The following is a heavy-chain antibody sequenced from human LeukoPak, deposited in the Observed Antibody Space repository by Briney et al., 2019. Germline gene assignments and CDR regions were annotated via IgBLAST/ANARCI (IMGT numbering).Heavy chain of an antibody. V-gene: IGHV4-34*01. CDR2: INHSGST. Sequence: SETLSLTCAVYGGSFSGYYWSWIRQPPGKGLEWIGEINHSGSTNYNPSLKSRVTISVDTPKNQFSLKLSSVTAADTAVYYCAREGITFGGVIVRRAFDIWGQGTMVTVSS. CDR1: GGSFSGYY. D-gene: IGHD3-16*02. J-gene: IGHJ3*02. CDR3: AREGITFGGVIVRRAFDI.